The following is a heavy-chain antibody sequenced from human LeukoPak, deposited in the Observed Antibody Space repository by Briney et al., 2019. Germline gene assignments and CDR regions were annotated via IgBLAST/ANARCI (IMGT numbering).Heavy chain of an antibody. CDR1: GGSISSSSYY. CDR3: ACPPRLGELSADY. J-gene: IGHJ4*02. CDR2: IYYSGST. D-gene: IGHD3-16*02. Sequence: PSETLSLTCTVSGGSISSSSYYWVWIRQPPGKGLEWIGSIYYSGSTYYNPSLKSRVTISVDTSRNQFSLKLSSVTAADTAVHYCACPPRLGELSADYWGQGTRVTVSS. V-gene: IGHV4-39*01.